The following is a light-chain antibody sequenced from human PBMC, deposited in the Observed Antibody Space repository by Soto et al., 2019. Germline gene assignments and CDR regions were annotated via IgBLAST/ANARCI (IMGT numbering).Light chain of an antibody. V-gene: IGLV2-23*01. CDR2: EGS. Sequence: QSALTQPASVSGSPGQSSTISCTGTSSDVGSYNLVSWYQQHPGKAPKLMIYEGSKRPSGVSNRFSGSKSGNTASLTISGLQAEDEADYYCCSYAGSIYVFGTGTKLTVL. J-gene: IGLJ1*01. CDR1: SSDVGSYNL. CDR3: CSYAGSIYV.